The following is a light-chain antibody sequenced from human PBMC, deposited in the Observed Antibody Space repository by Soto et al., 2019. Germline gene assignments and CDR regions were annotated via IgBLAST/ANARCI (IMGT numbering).Light chain of an antibody. CDR3: QQYNYWPRT. V-gene: IGKV3-15*01. CDR2: GAS. J-gene: IGKJ1*01. Sequence: EFVLTQSPATLSLCPGERASLSCRASQSVSVNLAWYQQTPGQAPRLLIYGASSRATGVPARFSGTRSGTEFTLTISSLQSEDFALYYCQQYNYWPRTFGQGTKVDI. CDR1: QSVSVN.